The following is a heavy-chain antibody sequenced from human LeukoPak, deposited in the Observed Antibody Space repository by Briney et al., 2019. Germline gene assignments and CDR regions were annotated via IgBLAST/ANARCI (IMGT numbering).Heavy chain of an antibody. CDR2: ISYDGSNK. CDR1: GLTVSSY. CDR3: AKVAKGNIVVVTALDY. J-gene: IGHJ4*02. D-gene: IGHD2-21*02. V-gene: IGHV3-30*18. Sequence: GGSLRLSCAASGLTVSSYMSWVGQAPGKGLEWVAIISYDGSNKFYADSVKGRFTISRDNSKNTLYLQMNSLRAEDTAVYYCAKVAKGNIVVVTALDYWGQGTLVTVSS.